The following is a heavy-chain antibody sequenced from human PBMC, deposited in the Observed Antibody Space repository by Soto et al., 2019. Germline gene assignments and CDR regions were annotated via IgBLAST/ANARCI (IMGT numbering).Heavy chain of an antibody. D-gene: IGHD3-22*01. V-gene: IGHV4-39*01. Sequence: LSLTCTVSGGSISSSSYYWGWIRQPPGKGLEWIGSIYYSGSTYYNPSLKSRVTISVDTSKNQFSLKLSSVTAADTAVYYCARPTYYYDSSGYSWIFDYWGQGTLVTVSS. CDR3: ARPTYYYDSSGYSWIFDY. J-gene: IGHJ4*02. CDR2: IYYSGST. CDR1: GGSISSSSYY.